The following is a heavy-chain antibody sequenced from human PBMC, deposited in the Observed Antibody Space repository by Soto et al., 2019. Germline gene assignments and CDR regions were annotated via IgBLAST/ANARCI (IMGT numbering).Heavy chain of an antibody. CDR3: ARAENYDFWSGYYAAPSSFDY. CDR2: IYPGDSDT. D-gene: IGHD3-3*01. Sequence: GESLKISCKGSGYSFTSYWIGWVRQMPGKGLEWMGIIYPGDSDTRYSPSFQGQVTISADKSISTAYLQWSSLKASDTAMYYCARAENYDFWSGYYAAPSSFDYWGQGTLVTVSS. CDR1: GYSFTSYW. V-gene: IGHV5-51*01. J-gene: IGHJ4*02.